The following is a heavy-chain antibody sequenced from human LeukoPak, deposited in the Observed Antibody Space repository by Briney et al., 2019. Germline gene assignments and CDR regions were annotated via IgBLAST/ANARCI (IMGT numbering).Heavy chain of an antibody. CDR3: AKDAHSGSYFDY. Sequence: HPGGSLRLSCAASGFTFNNYAMSWVRQAPGKGLEWVSGISGSGGSTYYADSVKGRFTISRDNSKNTLYLQMNSLRVEDTAVYYCAKDAHSGSYFDYWGQGILVTVSS. CDR1: GFTFNNYA. J-gene: IGHJ4*01. CDR2: ISGSGGST. V-gene: IGHV3-23*01. D-gene: IGHD1-26*01.